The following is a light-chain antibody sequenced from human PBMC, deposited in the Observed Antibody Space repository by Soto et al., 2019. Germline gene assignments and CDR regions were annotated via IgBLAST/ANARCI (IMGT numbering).Light chain of an antibody. CDR2: WAS. V-gene: IGKV4-1*01. CDR1: QSVLYSSNNENY. J-gene: IGKJ4*01. Sequence: DIVMTQSPDSLAVSLGERATINCKSSQSVLYSSNNENYLAWYQQKPGQPPKLLIYWASTRESGVPDRFSGSGSGTDFTLTISSLQAEDVAVYYCQQYYSAPPLPFGGGTKVEIK. CDR3: QQYYSAPPLP.